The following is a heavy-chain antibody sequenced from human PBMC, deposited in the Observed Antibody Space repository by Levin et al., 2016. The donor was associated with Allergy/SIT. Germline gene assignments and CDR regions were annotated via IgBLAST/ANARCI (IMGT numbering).Heavy chain of an antibody. D-gene: IGHD3-10*01. CDR2: INPKTGGT. Sequence: ASVKVSCKASGYTFTAYYMHWVRQAPGQGLEWMGWINPKTGGTNYAQKFQGRVTMTRDTSISTAYVDLSRLTSDDTAVYYCARGRWFGENDGFDIWGQGTMVTVSS. CDR3: ARGRWFGENDGFDI. CDR1: GYTFTAYY. V-gene: IGHV1-2*02. J-gene: IGHJ3*02.